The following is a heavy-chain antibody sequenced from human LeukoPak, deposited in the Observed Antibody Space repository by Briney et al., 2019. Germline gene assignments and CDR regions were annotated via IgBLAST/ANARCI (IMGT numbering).Heavy chain of an antibody. CDR2: IIPIFGTA. J-gene: IGHJ6*04. Sequence: SVKVSCKASGGTYSSYAISWVRQAPGQGLEWMGGIIPIFGTANYAQKFQGRVTITADESTSTAYVELSSLRSEDTAVYYCARALSTMVRGVYYYYGMDVWGKGTTVTVSS. CDR1: GGTYSSYA. D-gene: IGHD3-10*01. V-gene: IGHV1-69*13. CDR3: ARALSTMVRGVYYYYGMDV.